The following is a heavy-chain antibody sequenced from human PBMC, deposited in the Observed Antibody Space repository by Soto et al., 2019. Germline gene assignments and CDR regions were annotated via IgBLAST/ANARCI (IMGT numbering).Heavy chain of an antibody. J-gene: IGHJ6*02. CDR3: ARNSGYGPHYYYYGMDV. CDR1: GGTFSSYA. CDR2: IIPIFGTA. D-gene: IGHD5-12*01. V-gene: IGHV1-69*13. Sequence: ASVKVSCKASGGTFSSYAISWVRQAPGQGLEWMGGIIPIFGTANYAQKFQGRVTITADESTSTAYMELSSLRSEDTAVYYCARNSGYGPHYYYYGMDVWGQGTTVTVSS.